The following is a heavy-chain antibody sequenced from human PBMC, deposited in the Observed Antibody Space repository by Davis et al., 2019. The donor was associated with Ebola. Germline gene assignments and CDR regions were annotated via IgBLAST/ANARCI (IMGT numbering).Heavy chain of an antibody. CDR2: IYHGGNT. J-gene: IGHJ6*02. Sequence: GTLHISCAASAFTVISSYMAWVRPAPGKGLAWVSDIYHGGNTHHADSVEGRFNIYRDDSKNTVYLQMDRVRLEDTAVYFCAREAWQQLDRSQSYIGNDVWGQGTTVTVSS. V-gene: IGHV3-53*01. CDR1: AFTVISSY. D-gene: IGHD6-13*01. CDR3: AREAWQQLDRSQSYIGNDV.